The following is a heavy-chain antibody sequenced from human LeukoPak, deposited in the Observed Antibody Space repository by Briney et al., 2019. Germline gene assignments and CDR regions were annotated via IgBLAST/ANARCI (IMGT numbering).Heavy chain of an antibody. V-gene: IGHV3-23*01. J-gene: IGHJ4*02. D-gene: IGHD6-13*01. Sequence: GGSLRLSCAASGFTFSSYAMSWVRQAPGKGLEWVSAISGSGGSTYYADSVKGRFTISRDNSKNTLYLRMNSLRAEDTAVYYCAKDLDSSSWYGSLHWGQGTLVTVSS. CDR1: GFTFSSYA. CDR2: ISGSGGST. CDR3: AKDLDSSSWYGSLH.